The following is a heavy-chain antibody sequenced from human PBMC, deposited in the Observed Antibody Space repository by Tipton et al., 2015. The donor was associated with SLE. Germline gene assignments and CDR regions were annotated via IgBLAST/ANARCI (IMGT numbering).Heavy chain of an antibody. Sequence: TLSLTCTVSGGSISSHYWGWIRQPPGKGLEWIGSIYYSGSTYYNPSLKSRVTISVDTSKNQFSLKLSPVTAADTAVYYCARDGGLVDYDFWSGYSPGAFDIWGQGTMVTVSS. J-gene: IGHJ3*02. CDR3: ARDGGLVDYDFWSGYSPGAFDI. V-gene: IGHV4-39*07. D-gene: IGHD3-3*01. CDR1: GGSISSHY. CDR2: IYYSGST.